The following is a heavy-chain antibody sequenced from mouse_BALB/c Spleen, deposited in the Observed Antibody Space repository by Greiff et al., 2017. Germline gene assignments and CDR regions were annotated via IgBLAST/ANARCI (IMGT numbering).Heavy chain of an antibody. CDR3: ARDHYGYPFDY. V-gene: IGHV3-6*02. CDR2: ISYDGSN. CDR1: GYSITSGYY. Sequence: EVQLQESGPGLVKPSQSLSLTCSVTGYSITSGYYWTWIRQFPGNKLEWMGYISYDGSNNYNPSLKNRISITRDTSKNQFFLKLNSVTTEDTATYYCARDHYGYPFDYWGQGTTLTVSS. J-gene: IGHJ2*01. D-gene: IGHD2-2*01.